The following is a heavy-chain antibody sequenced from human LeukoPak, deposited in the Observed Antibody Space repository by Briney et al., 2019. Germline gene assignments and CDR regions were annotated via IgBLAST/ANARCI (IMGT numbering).Heavy chain of an antibody. V-gene: IGHV4-34*01. CDR2: VHPSGST. J-gene: IGHJ4*02. CDR3: ARGLDTYKSGVD. D-gene: IGHD1-26*01. CDR1: GGSFSNYY. Sequence: NPSETLSLTCAVYGGSFSNYYCTWIHQAPGKGLEWIGEVHPSGSTNYNPSLLSRVTLSLDASKNQFSLRLTSVTAADTAVYFCARGLDTYKSGVDWGQGTLVTVSS.